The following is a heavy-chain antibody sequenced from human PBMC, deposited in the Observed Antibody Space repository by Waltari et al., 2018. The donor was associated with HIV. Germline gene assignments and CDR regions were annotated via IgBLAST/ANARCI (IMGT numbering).Heavy chain of an antibody. J-gene: IGHJ6*02. Sequence: QGQLVESGGGVVQPGGSLRLSCEASGFSFSISGMQWVRQAPGKGLEWVTFIRYDGNTKYYADSVKGRFTISRDNSKNTLYLQMSSLRAEDTAVYYCAKELRSGYSYYYYGMDVWGQGTTVTVSS. CDR2: IRYDGNTK. CDR3: AKELRSGYSYYYYGMDV. CDR1: GFSFSISG. D-gene: IGHD2-15*01. V-gene: IGHV3-30*02.